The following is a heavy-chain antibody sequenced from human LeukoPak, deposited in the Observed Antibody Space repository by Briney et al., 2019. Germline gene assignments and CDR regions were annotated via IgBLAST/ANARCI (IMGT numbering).Heavy chain of an antibody. V-gene: IGHV1-69*01. CDR3: VRQSFTYNSGWYWVDH. Sequence: SVKVSCKASGGTFSSYAISWVRQAPGQGLEWMGGIIPIFGTANYAQKFQGRVTITADESTSTAYMELSSLRSEDTAVYYCVRQSFTYNSGWYWVDHWGQGILVTVPS. J-gene: IGHJ5*02. CDR1: GGTFSSYA. D-gene: IGHD6-19*01. CDR2: IIPIFGTA.